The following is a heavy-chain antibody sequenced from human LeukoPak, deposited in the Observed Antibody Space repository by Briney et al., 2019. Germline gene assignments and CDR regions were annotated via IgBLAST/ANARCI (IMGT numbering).Heavy chain of an antibody. Sequence: PGGSLRLSCAASGFTFSSSSMHWVRQAPGKGLEWVAVISHAGSNKYYADSVKGRFTISRDNSKNTLFLQMNNLRPEDTAVYYCARDRPYFDNWGQGTLVTVSS. V-gene: IGHV3-30*03. CDR1: GFTFSSSS. CDR3: ARDRPYFDN. D-gene: IGHD6-6*01. CDR2: ISHAGSNK. J-gene: IGHJ4*02.